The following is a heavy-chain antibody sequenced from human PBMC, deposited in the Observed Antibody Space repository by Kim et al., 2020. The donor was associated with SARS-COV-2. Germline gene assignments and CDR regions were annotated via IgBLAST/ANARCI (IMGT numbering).Heavy chain of an antibody. V-gene: IGHV3-30-3*01. CDR2: TSYDGGDK. Sequence: GGSLRLSCAASGFTFSGYAMHWVRQAPGKGLEWVAVTSYDGGDKSYADSVKGRFTISRDNSKNTLYLQMNNLRDEDTAMYYCARDHSSGWYRYFDYWGQGTQVTVSS. D-gene: IGHD6-19*01. J-gene: IGHJ4*02. CDR3: ARDHSSGWYRYFDY. CDR1: GFTFSGYA.